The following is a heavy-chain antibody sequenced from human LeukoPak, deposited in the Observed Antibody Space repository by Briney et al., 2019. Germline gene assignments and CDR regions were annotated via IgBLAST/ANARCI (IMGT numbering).Heavy chain of an antibody. CDR3: TRRVADIDY. CDR2: IRSKANSYAT. D-gene: IGHD6-19*01. J-gene: IGHJ4*02. V-gene: IGHV3-73*01. CDR1: GFTFSGSA. Sequence: GGSLRLSCAASGFTFSGSAMHWVRQASGKGLEWVGRIRSKANSYATAYAASVKGRFTISRDDSKNTAYLQMSSLKTEDTAVYYCTRRVADIDYWGQGTLVTVSS.